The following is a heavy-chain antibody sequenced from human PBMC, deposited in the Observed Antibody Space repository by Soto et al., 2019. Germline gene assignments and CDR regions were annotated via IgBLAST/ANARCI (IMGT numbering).Heavy chain of an antibody. J-gene: IGHJ5*02. CDR3: ARDGIRGAAGGWFAP. CDR2: ISYDGSNK. D-gene: IGHD6-13*01. V-gene: IGHV3-30-3*01. CDR1: GFTFSSYA. Sequence: QVQLVESGGGVVQPGRSLRLSCAASGFTFSSYAMHWVRQAPGKGLEWVAVISYDGSNKYYADSVKGRFTISRDNSKNTLYRQMTSLRAEDTAVYYWARDGIRGAAGGWFAPWGQGTLVTVSS.